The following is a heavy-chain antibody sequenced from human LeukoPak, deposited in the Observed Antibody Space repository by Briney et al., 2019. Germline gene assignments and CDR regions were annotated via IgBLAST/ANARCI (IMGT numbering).Heavy chain of an antibody. CDR3: TRGGGSYRNYFDY. J-gene: IGHJ4*02. Sequence: SETLSLTCTVSGGSISTFYWSWIRQPAGKGLEWIGRIYTSGSTNSNPSLKSRVTMSVDTSKNQFSLKLSSVTAADTAVYYCTRGGGSYRNYFDYWGQGTLVTVSS. V-gene: IGHV4-4*07. CDR2: IYTSGST. CDR1: GGSISTFY. D-gene: IGHD1-26*01.